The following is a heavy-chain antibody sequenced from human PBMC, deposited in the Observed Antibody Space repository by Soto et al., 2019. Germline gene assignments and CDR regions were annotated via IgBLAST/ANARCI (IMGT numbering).Heavy chain of an antibody. CDR1: GGTFSSYT. V-gene: IGHV1-69*08. D-gene: IGHD6-19*01. Sequence: QVQLVQSGAEVKKPGSSVKVSCKASGGTFSSYTISWVRQAPGQGLEWMGRIIPILGIANYAQKFQGRVTITADKSTSTAYMELSSLRSEDTAVYYCARELDLGSSGWYYYWGQGTLVTVSS. J-gene: IGHJ4*02. CDR2: IIPILGIA. CDR3: ARELDLGSSGWYYY.